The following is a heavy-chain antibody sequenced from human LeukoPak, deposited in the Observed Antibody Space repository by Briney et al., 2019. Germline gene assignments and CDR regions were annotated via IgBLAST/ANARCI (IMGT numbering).Heavy chain of an antibody. J-gene: IGHJ4*02. D-gene: IGHD5-12*01. V-gene: IGHV4-39*07. Sequence: SETLSLTCTVSGGSISSSSYYWGWIRQPPGKGLEWIGSIFYRGSTYYNPSLKSRVTISVDTSKNQLSLKVSSVTAADTAVYYCARVSDGGYGQFDYWGQGTQVTISS. CDR3: ARVSDGGYGQFDY. CDR2: IFYRGST. CDR1: GGSISSSSYY.